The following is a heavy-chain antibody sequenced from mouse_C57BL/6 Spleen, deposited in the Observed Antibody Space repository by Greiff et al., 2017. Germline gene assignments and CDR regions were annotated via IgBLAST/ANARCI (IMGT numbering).Heavy chain of an antibody. CDR2: IYPSDSYT. CDR3: ARRWCLRDAMDY. V-gene: IGHV1-50*01. Sequence: QVQLQQPGAELVKPGASVKLSCKASGYTFTSYWMQWVKQRPGQGLEWIGEIYPSDSYTNYNQKFKGKATLTVDTSSSTAYMQLSSLTSEDSVVYCCARRWCLRDAMDYWGQGTSVTVSS. D-gene: IGHD2-13*01. J-gene: IGHJ4*01. CDR1: GYTFTSYW.